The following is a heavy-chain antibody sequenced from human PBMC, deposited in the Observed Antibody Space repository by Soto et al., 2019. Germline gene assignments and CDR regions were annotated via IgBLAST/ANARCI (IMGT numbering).Heavy chain of an antibody. CDR1: GGSVNNRTYY. CDR3: ARTTAVPNTLRSRYCFDY. J-gene: IGHJ4*02. Sequence: QVQLQESGPGLLKPSETLSLTCSVSGGSVNNRTYYWSWIRQPPGKRLEWIGYVYYSGTTNYNPSLKSRVSISVDTSKNQFSLSLSSVTAADTALYYCARTTAVPNTLRSRYCFDYWGQGTLVTVSS. CDR2: VYYSGTT. V-gene: IGHV4-61*01. D-gene: IGHD4-17*01.